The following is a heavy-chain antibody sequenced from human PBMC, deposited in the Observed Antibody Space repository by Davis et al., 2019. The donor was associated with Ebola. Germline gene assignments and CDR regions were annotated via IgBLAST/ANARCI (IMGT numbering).Heavy chain of an antibody. Sequence: PGGSLRLSCAVYGGSFSGYYWSWIRQPPGKGLEWIGEINHSGSTNYNPSLKSRVTISVDTSKNQFSLKLSSVTAADTAVYYCARNCYDSSGYYSDYYYYYGMDVWGQGTTVTVSS. J-gene: IGHJ6*02. D-gene: IGHD3-22*01. CDR1: GGSFSGYY. V-gene: IGHV4-34*01. CDR2: INHSGST. CDR3: ARNCYDSSGYYSDYYYYYGMDV.